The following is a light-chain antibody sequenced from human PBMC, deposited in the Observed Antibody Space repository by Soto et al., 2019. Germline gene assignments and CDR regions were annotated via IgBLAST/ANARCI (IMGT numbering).Light chain of an antibody. CDR2: GAS. J-gene: IGKJ1*01. CDR3: QQYGSSPWT. Sequence: ETVLTQSPGTLSLSPGERATLSCRASQSVSSSYLAWYQQKPGQATRHLIYGASSRAIGIPDRFSGSGSGTDFTLTISRLEPEDFAVDYCQQYGSSPWTFGQGTKVEIK. V-gene: IGKV3-20*01. CDR1: QSVSSSY.